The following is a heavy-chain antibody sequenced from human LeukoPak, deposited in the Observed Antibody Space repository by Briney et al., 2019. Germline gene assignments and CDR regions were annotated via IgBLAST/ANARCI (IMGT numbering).Heavy chain of an antibody. CDR1: GLSVSGNY. CDR3: ARGGNSGGSLRSPFDI. D-gene: IGHD2-15*01. CDR2: LDVGGST. V-gene: IGHV3-53*01. J-gene: IGHJ3*02. Sequence: GGSLRLSCAASGLSVSGNYMSWVRQPPGKGPEWVSVLDVGGSTYYADSVKGRFTISRDKSKNTLYLQTNSLRAEDTAVYYCARGGNSGGSLRSPFDIWGRGTMVTVSS.